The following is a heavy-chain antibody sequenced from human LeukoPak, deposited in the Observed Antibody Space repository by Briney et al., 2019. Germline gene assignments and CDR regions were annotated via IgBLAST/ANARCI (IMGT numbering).Heavy chain of an antibody. V-gene: IGHV4-34*01. CDR1: GGSFSGYY. D-gene: IGHD3-10*01. J-gene: IGHJ4*02. CDR2: INHSGST. Sequence: SETLSLTCAVYGGSFSGYYWSWIRQPPGKGLEWIGEINHSGSTNYNPSLKSRITISVDTSKNQFSLKLSSVTAADTAVYYCARVFTYWGQGTLVTVSS. CDR3: ARVFTY.